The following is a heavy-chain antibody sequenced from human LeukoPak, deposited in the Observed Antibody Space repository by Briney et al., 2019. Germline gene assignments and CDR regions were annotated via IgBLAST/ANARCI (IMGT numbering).Heavy chain of an antibody. CDR1: DGSISSYY. CDR3: ARRRDGYNDY. J-gene: IGHJ4*02. CDR2: IHYSGIT. V-gene: IGHV4-59*01. Sequence: SETLSLTCTVSDGSISSYYWSWIRQPPGQGLEWIGYIHYSGITNYNPSLKSRVTISLDTSKNQFSLRLSSVTAADTAVYYCARRRDGYNDYWGQGTLVTVSS. D-gene: IGHD5-24*01.